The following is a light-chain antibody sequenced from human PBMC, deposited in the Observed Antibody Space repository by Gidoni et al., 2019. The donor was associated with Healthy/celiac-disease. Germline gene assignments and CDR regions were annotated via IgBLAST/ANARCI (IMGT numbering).Light chain of an antibody. J-gene: IGLJ2*01. CDR1: SSNIGSNT. CDR3: AAWDDSLNVV. Sequence: TISCSGSSSNIGSNTVNWYQQLPGTAPKLLIYSNNQRPSGFPDRFSGSKSGTSASLAISGLQSEDEADYYCAAWDDSLNVVFGGGTKLTVL. V-gene: IGLV1-44*01. CDR2: SNN.